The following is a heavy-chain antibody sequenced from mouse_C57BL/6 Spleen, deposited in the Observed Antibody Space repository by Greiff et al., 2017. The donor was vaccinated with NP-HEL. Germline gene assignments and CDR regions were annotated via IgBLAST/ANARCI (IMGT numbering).Heavy chain of an antibody. CDR1: GYTFTDYY. V-gene: IGHV1-26*01. D-gene: IGHD2-14*01. Sequence: EVQLQQSGPELVKPGASVKISCKASGYTFTDYYMNWVKQSHGKSLEWIGDINPNNGGTSYNQKFKGKATLTVDKSSSTAYMELRSLTSEDSAVYYCARSGVEVRYFDYWGQGTTLTVSS. CDR3: ARSGVEVRYFDY. J-gene: IGHJ2*01. CDR2: INPNNGGT.